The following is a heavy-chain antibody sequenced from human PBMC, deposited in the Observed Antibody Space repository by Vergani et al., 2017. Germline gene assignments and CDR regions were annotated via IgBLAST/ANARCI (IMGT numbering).Heavy chain of an antibody. V-gene: IGHV3-30*02. CDR3: ARDACSGGTCYSMSH. D-gene: IGHD2-15*01. CDR1: NFIFSDFR. Sequence: QEELLQSGGGVVRPGESLTLSCVGSNFIFSDFRMHWVRQAPGKGLEWVAYIRFDGNKKDYAESLKGRFIISRDNSKKTLYLQMTSPRSEDTAVYYCARDACSGGTCYSMSHWGQGSLVTVSS. CDR2: IRFDGNKK. J-gene: IGHJ4*02.